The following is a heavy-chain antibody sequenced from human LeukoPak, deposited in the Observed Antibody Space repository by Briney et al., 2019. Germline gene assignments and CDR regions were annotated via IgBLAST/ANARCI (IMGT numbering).Heavy chain of an antibody. CDR1: GFTFSSYA. J-gene: IGHJ4*02. D-gene: IGHD4-11*01. CDR3: AKGKDYSNYVAAFDY. CDR2: ISGSGGST. Sequence: GGSLRLSCGASGFTFSSYAMNWVRQAPGKGLEWVSGISGSGGSTYYADSVKGRFTISRDNSKNTLYLQMNSLRAEDTAVYYCAKGKDYSNYVAAFDYWGQETLVTISS. V-gene: IGHV3-23*01.